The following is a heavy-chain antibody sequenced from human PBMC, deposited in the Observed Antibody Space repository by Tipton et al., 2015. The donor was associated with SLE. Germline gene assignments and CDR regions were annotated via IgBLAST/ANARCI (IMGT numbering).Heavy chain of an antibody. J-gene: IGHJ3*02. D-gene: IGHD3-3*02. CDR2: ISDSGVST. V-gene: IGHV3-23*01. CDR3: AKALAPQFDDDAFDI. Sequence: SLRLSCAASGFTFSSYAMSWVRQAPGKGLEWVSGISDSGVSTYYADSVKGRFTISRDNYKNTVRLQMNSLRAEDTAGYYYAKALAPQFDDDAFDIWGQGTMVTVSS. CDR1: GFTFSSYA.